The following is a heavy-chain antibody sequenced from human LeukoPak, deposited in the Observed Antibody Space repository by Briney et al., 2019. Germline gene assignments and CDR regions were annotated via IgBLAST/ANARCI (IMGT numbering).Heavy chain of an antibody. CDR2: IKSKTDGGTT. CDR3: TTHYYDSSGYYYYYYMDV. V-gene: IGHV3-15*01. CDR1: GFTFSNAW. Sequence: GGSLRLSCAASGFTFSNAWMSWVRQAPGKGLEWVGRIKSKTDGGTTDYAAPVKGRFTISRDASKNTLYLQMNSLKTEDTAVYYCTTHYYDSSGYYYYYYMDVWGKGTTVTVSS. J-gene: IGHJ6*03. D-gene: IGHD3-22*01.